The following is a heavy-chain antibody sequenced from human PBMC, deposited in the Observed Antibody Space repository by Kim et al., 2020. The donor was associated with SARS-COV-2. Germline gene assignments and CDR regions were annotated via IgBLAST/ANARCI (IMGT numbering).Heavy chain of an antibody. D-gene: IGHD3-3*02. J-gene: IGHJ4*02. V-gene: IGHV4-59*01. Sequence: YNPSLKSRVTISVDTSKNQFSLKLSSVTAADTAVYYCARIPIFGVVNFDYWGQGTLVTVSS. CDR3: ARIPIFGVVNFDY.